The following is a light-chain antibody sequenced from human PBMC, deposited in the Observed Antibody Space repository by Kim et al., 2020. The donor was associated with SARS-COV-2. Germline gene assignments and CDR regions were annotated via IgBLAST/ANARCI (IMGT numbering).Light chain of an antibody. Sequence: GQSITISCTGTTSDVGAYKYVSWYQQHPGKAPKLMIYDVTKRPSGVSNRFSGSKSGNTASLTISGLQAEDEADYYCSSYTTTSTSVFGGGTQLTVL. J-gene: IGLJ2*01. CDR2: DVT. V-gene: IGLV2-14*04. CDR3: SSYTTTSTSV. CDR1: TSDVGAYKY.